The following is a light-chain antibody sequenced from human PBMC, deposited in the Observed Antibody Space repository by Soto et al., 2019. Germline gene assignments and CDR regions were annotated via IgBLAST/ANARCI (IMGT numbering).Light chain of an antibody. V-gene: IGKV1-39*01. CDR3: QQSYRTPHT. Sequence: DIQMTQSPASLYASVGDRVTITCRTSQTISTYLNWYQQKPGKAPNILIAAAPILQSGVPSRFSGSGSETEFALTISSLQPEEFATYFCQQSYRTPHTFGQGTKVDIK. CDR2: AAP. CDR1: QTISTY. J-gene: IGKJ2*01.